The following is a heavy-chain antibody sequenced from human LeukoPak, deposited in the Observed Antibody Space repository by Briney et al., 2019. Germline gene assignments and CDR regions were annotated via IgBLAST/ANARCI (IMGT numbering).Heavy chain of an antibody. CDR3: ARGGDYYDSSGYYSYYYYYMDV. V-gene: IGHV4-61*02. CDR1: GGSISSGSYY. J-gene: IGHJ6*03. CDR2: IYTSGST. D-gene: IGHD3-22*01. Sequence: SQTLSLTCTVSGGSISSGSYYWSWIRQPAGKGLEWIGRIYTSGSTNYNPSLNSRFTISVDTPKNQFSLKLSSVTAADTAVYYCARGGDYYDSSGYYSYYYYYMDVWGKGTTVTVSS.